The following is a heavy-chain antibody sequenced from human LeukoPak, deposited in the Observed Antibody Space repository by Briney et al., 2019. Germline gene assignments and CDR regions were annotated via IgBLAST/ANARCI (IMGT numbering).Heavy chain of an antibody. CDR3: ARGFRAFDF. Sequence: TGGSLRLSCAAPGFTFSSHTMNWVRQAPGKGLEWVSSISSTSTSIYHADSVKGRFTISRDNTKNSLYLQMNSLRAEDTAVYYCARGFRAFDFWAQGTVVTVSS. J-gene: IGHJ3*01. CDR2: ISSTSTSI. V-gene: IGHV3-21*01. CDR1: GFTFSSHT.